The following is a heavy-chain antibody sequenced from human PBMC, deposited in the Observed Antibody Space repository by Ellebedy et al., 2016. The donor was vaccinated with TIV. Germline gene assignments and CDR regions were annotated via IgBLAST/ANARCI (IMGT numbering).Heavy chain of an antibody. CDR3: AREVDSSGWFPWFDP. CDR1: GFTVSPNY. CDR2: IKQDGSEK. D-gene: IGHD6-19*01. J-gene: IGHJ5*02. V-gene: IGHV3-7*01. Sequence: GGSLRLSXAASGFTVSPNYMSWVRQAPGKGLEWVANIKQDGSEKYYVDSVKGRFTISRDNAKNSLYLQMNSLRAEDTAVYYCAREVDSSGWFPWFDPWGQGTLVTVSS.